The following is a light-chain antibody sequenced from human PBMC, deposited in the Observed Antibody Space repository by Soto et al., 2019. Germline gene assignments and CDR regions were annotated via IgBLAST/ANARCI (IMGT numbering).Light chain of an antibody. CDR2: GAS. CDR1: QSVSSY. Sequence: EIVLTQSPATLSLSPGERATLSCRASQSVSSYLAWYQQKPGQAPRLLISGASSRATGIPDRFSGSGSGTDFTLTISRLEPEDFALYYCQQYGSSPITFGQGTRLEIK. CDR3: QQYGSSPIT. J-gene: IGKJ5*01. V-gene: IGKV3-20*01.